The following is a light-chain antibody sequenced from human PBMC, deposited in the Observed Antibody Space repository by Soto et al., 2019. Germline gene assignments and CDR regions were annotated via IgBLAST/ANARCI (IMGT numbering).Light chain of an antibody. CDR3: SSYAGSNNFV. Sequence: QSVLTQPPSASGSPGQSVTIPCTGTSSDVGSYNYVSWYQQHPGKAPKLMIYEVSKRPSGVPDRFSGSKSGNTASLTVSGLQAEDEADYYCSSYAGSNNFVFGGGTKVTVL. J-gene: IGLJ2*01. V-gene: IGLV2-8*01. CDR2: EVS. CDR1: SSDVGSYNY.